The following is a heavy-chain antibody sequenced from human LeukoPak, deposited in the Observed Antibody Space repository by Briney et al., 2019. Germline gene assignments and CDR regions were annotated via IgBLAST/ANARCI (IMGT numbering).Heavy chain of an antibody. CDR1: GFTFSSYE. CDR3: ARDSQAVGTDFDY. J-gene: IGHJ4*02. Sequence: HPGGSLRLSCAASGFTFSSYEINWVRQAPGKGLEWVSYISSSGTTIFYADSVKGRFTISRDNAKNSLYLQMNSLRAEDTAVYYCARDSQAVGTDFDYCGQGTLVTVSS. V-gene: IGHV3-48*03. CDR2: ISSSGTTI. D-gene: IGHD6-13*01.